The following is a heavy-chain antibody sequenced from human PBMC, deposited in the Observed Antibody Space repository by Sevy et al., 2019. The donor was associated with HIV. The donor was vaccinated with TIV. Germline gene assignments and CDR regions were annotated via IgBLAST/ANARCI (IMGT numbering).Heavy chain of an antibody. D-gene: IGHD5-18*01. V-gene: IGHV3-30-3*01. Sequence: GGSLRLSCAASGFTFSSYAMHWVRQAPGKGLEWVAVISYDGSNKYYADSVKGRFTISRDNSKKTLYLQMNSLRAEDTAVYYCARDSFNVDTAMVTRTGGFDYWGQGTMVTVSS. J-gene: IGHJ4*02. CDR3: ARDSFNVDTAMVTRTGGFDY. CDR2: ISYDGSNK. CDR1: GFTFSSYA.